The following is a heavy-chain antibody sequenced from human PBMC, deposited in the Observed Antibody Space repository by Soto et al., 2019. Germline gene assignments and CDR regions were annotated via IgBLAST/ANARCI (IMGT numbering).Heavy chain of an antibody. D-gene: IGHD6-19*01. CDR2: INPSGGST. Sequence: ASVKVSCKASGYTFTSYYMHWVRQAPGQGLEWMGIINPSGGSTSYAQKFQGRVTMTRDTSTSTVYMELSSLRSEDTAVYYCARVPPTGQWLYYFDYWGQGTLVTVSS. V-gene: IGHV1-46*01. CDR3: ARVPPTGQWLYYFDY. CDR1: GYTFTSYY. J-gene: IGHJ4*02.